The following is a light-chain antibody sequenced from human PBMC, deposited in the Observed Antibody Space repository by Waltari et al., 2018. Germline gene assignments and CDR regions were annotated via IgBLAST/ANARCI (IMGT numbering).Light chain of an antibody. CDR2: WAS. CDR1: QSVLYSSNNKNY. J-gene: IGKJ1*01. CDR3: QQYYGTPLWT. V-gene: IGKV4-1*01. Sequence: IVMTQSQNSLPGSLGERPTIHCKSSQSVLYSSNNKNYLAWYQQKPGQPPKLLIYWASTRESGVPDRFSGSGSGTDFTLTISSLQAEDVAVYYCQQYYGTPLWTFGQGTKGEIK.